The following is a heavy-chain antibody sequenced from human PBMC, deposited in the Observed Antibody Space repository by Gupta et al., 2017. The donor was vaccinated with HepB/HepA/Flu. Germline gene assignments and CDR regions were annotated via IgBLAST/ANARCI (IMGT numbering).Heavy chain of an antibody. Sequence: IRGKGLEWMGIIYPGDSDTRYSPSFQGQVTIPADKSISTAYLQGSSLKASDTAMYYCARISMAAAGKADYWGQGTLVTVSS. D-gene: IGHD6-13*01. CDR2: IYPGDSDT. V-gene: IGHV5-51*01. J-gene: IGHJ4*02. CDR3: ARISMAAAGKADY.